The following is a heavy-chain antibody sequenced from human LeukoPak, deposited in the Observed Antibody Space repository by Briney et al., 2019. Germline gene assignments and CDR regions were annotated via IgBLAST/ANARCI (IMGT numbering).Heavy chain of an antibody. CDR2: IYADFDNT. J-gene: IGHJ1*01. D-gene: IGHD1-1*01. CDR3: AKEEGYVEYFQH. Sequence: PGGSLRLSCAASGFTFSSYSMNWVRQAPGKRLEWVSVIYADFDNTDYADSVKGRFTISRDNAKNSLYLQMNSLRAEDTAVYYCAKEEGYVEYFQHWGQGTLVTVSS. V-gene: IGHV3-21*01. CDR1: GFTFSSYS.